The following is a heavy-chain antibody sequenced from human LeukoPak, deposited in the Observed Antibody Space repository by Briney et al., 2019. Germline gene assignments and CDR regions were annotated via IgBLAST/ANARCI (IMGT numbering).Heavy chain of an antibody. V-gene: IGHV1-2*02. CDR3: DVNYYDSRGYFYLDY. Sequence: ASVRVSSKASGYTFTVSYIHWVRQAPGEGVERVGWFNPNSGGTNYSQKFQGRVTMTRETSISTACIEMSRLSSDDTAANYCDVNYYDSRGYFYLDYWDQGTLVTVYS. CDR2: FNPNSGGT. D-gene: IGHD3-22*01. CDR1: GYTFTVSY. J-gene: IGHJ4*02.